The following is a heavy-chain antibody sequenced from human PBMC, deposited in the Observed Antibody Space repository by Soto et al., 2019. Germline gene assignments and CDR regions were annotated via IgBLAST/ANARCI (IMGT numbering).Heavy chain of an antibody. D-gene: IGHD3-9*01. CDR1: GFTFSSYA. Sequence: QVQLVESGGGVVQPGRSLRLSCAASGFTFSSYAMHWVRQAPGKGLEWVAVISYDGSNKYYADSVKGRFTISRDNSKNTLYLQMNSLRAEDTAVYYCARDNDPLVDYLLKDWGQGTLVTVSS. CDR3: ARDNDPLVDYLLKD. V-gene: IGHV3-30-3*01. J-gene: IGHJ4*02. CDR2: ISYDGSNK.